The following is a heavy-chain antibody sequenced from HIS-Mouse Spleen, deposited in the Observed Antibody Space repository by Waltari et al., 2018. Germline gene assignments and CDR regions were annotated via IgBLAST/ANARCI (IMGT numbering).Heavy chain of an antibody. V-gene: IGHV3-7*01. CDR2: KKREGSVK. CDR1: GFTFSSYW. J-gene: IGHJ5*02. D-gene: IGHD5-12*01. CDR3: ARERRGPGWFDP. Sequence: EVQLVESGGGLVQPGGSLRLSCAASGFTFSSYWMSWVRQAPGKGREWGAKKKREGSVKYYVDSVKGRVTISRDNAKNSLYQQMNSLRAEDTAVYYCARERRGPGWFDPWGQGTLVTVSS.